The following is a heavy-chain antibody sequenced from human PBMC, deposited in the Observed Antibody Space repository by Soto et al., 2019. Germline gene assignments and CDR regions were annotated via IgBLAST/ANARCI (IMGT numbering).Heavy chain of an antibody. J-gene: IGHJ4*02. Sequence: GASVKVSCKASGYTFTIYYMHWVRQAPGQGLEWMGIINPSGGSTSYAQKFQGRVTMTRDTSTSTVYMELSSLRSEDTAVYYCAREGDPAYSGSYPDYWGQGTLVTVSS. D-gene: IGHD1-26*01. CDR1: GYTFTIYY. CDR3: AREGDPAYSGSYPDY. CDR2: INPSGGST. V-gene: IGHV1-46*01.